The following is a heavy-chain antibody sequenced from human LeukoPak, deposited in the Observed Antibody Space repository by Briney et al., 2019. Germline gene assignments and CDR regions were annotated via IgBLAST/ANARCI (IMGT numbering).Heavy chain of an antibody. Sequence: GGSLRLSCAASGFTVSSNYMSWVRQAPGKGLEWVSVIYSGGSTYYADSVKGRFTISRDNSKNSLYLQMSSLRAEDSAMYYCATYRHLPYWGQGILVTVSS. CDR2: IYSGGST. D-gene: IGHD2-2*02. J-gene: IGHJ4*02. CDR3: ATYRHLPY. CDR1: GFTVSSNY. V-gene: IGHV3-53*01.